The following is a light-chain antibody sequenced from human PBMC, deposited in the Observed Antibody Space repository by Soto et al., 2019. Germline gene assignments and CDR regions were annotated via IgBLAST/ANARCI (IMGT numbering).Light chain of an antibody. CDR2: GAS. CDR3: QQYNNWPPAYT. V-gene: IGKV3-15*01. Sequence: EIVLTQSPATLSSFPGDRVTLSCRASQRISSNLAWYQQKPGQAPRLLIYGASTRATGIPERFSGSGSGTEFTLTISSLQSEDFAVYYCQQYNNWPPAYTFGQGTKVDIK. CDR1: QRISSN. J-gene: IGKJ2*01.